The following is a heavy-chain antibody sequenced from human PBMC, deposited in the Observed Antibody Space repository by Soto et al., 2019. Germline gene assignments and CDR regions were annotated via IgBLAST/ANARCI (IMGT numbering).Heavy chain of an antibody. Sequence: QVQLVESGGGVVQPGRSLRLSCAASGFTFSSYGMHWLRQAPGKGLEWVAVISYDGSNKYYADSVKGRFTISRDNSKNTLYLQMNSLRAEDTAVYYCAKDWAGGEQLASSDYWGQGTLVTVSS. CDR1: GFTFSSYG. CDR2: ISYDGSNK. CDR3: AKDWAGGEQLASSDY. J-gene: IGHJ4*02. V-gene: IGHV3-30*18. D-gene: IGHD6-6*01.